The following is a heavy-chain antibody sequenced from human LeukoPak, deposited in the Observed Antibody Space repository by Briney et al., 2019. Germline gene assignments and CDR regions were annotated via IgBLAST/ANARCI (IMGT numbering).Heavy chain of an antibody. J-gene: IGHJ4*02. CDR3: ARDYAGYYDTRGSFDY. V-gene: IGHV4-39*07. D-gene: IGHD3-22*01. CDR2: IYYSGST. CDR1: GGSISSSSYY. Sequence: PSETLSLTCTVSGGSISSSSYYWGWIRQPPGKGLEWIGSIYYSGSTYHNPSLKSRVTISVDTSKNQFSLKLSSVTAADTAVYYCARDYAGYYDTRGSFDYWGQGTLVTVSS.